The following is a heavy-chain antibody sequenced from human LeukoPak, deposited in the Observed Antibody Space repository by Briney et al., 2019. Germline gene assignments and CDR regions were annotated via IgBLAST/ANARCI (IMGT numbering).Heavy chain of an antibody. CDR3: AREKGDSSGWYRGYFDY. CDR1: GFTFSSYG. CDR2: IWYDGSNK. J-gene: IGHJ4*02. Sequence: GGSLRLSCAASGFTFSSYGMHWVRQAPGKGLEWVAVIWYDGSNKYYADSVKGRFTISRDNSKNTLYLQMNSLRAEDTAVYYCAREKGDSSGWYRGYFDYWGQGTLVTVSS. D-gene: IGHD6-19*01. V-gene: IGHV3-33*01.